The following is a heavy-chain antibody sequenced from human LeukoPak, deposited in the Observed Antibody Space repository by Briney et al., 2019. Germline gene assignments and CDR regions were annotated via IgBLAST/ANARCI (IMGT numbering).Heavy chain of an antibody. CDR1: GGTFSSYA. J-gene: IGHJ6*02. CDR3: VCYYYGSGSYWQGMDV. Sequence: SVKVSCKASGGTFSSYAISWVRQAPGQGLEWRGGIIPTFGTANYAQKFQGRVTITADESTSTAYMELSSLRSEDTAVYYCVCYYYGSGSYWQGMDVWGQGTTVTVSS. D-gene: IGHD3-10*01. V-gene: IGHV1-69*13. CDR2: IIPTFGTA.